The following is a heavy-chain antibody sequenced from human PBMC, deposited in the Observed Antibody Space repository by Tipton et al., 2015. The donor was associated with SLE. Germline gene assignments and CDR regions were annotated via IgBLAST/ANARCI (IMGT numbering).Heavy chain of an antibody. CDR3: AKDLPETYYYDSSGYLVDAFDI. D-gene: IGHD3-22*01. J-gene: IGHJ3*02. CDR1: GFTFSSSS. V-gene: IGHV3-21*04. Sequence: SLRLSCAASGFTFSSSSINWVRQAPGKGLEWVSSISSSSSYIYYADSVKGRFTISRDNSKNTLYLQMNSLRAEDTAVYYCAKDLPETYYYDSSGYLVDAFDIWGQGTMVTVSP. CDR2: ISSSSSYI.